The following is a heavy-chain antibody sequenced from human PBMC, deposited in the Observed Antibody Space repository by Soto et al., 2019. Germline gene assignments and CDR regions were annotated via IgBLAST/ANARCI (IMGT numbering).Heavy chain of an antibody. CDR3: AKETGNYYDSIGYPPHWFDY. CDR1: GFTFSSYA. Sequence: PGGSLRLSCAASGFTFSSYAMSWVRQAPGKGLEWVSAISGSGGSTYYADSVKGRFTISRDNSKNTLYLQMNSLRAEDTAVYYCAKETGNYYDSIGYPPHWFDYWGQGTLVTVSS. D-gene: IGHD3-22*01. CDR2: ISGSGGST. J-gene: IGHJ4*02. V-gene: IGHV3-23*01.